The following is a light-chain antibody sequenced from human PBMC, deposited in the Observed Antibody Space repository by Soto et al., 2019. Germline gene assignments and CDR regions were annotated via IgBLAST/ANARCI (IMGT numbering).Light chain of an antibody. V-gene: IGKV1-6*01. CDR3: LQDYGDSWT. CDR1: RDVGSD. J-gene: IGKJ1*01. CDR2: AAS. Sequence: QMTQSPSSLSASVGEKIIITCRASRDVGSDVSWYQQKPGQAPKLLIYAASNLYTGVPSRFSRSRSGTEFTLTISSLQPEDFASYYCLQDYGDSWTFGQGTKVEIE.